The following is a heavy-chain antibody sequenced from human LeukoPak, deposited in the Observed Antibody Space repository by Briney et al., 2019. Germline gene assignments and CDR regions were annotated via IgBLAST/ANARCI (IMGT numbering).Heavy chain of an antibody. Sequence: PGGTLRLSCAASGFTFSRFGMNWVRQAPGKGLEWVSGVSGSSDSRHYADSVKGRFTISRDNSKNTLYLQMNSLRAEDTAVYYCARGSEAIGLLLWFGELSGGGQGTPVTVSS. V-gene: IGHV3-23*01. D-gene: IGHD3-10*01. CDR1: GFTFSRFG. J-gene: IGHJ4*02. CDR3: ARGSEAIGLLLWFGELSG. CDR2: VSGSSDSR.